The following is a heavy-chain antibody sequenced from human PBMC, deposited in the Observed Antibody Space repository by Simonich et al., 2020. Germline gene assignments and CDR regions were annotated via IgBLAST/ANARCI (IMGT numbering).Heavy chain of an antibody. Sequence: QVQLQESGPGLVKPSETLSLTCAVSGYSISSGYYWGWIRQPPGKGLEWIGSIYHSGSTYDNPSLKSRVTISVDTSKNQFSLKLSSVTAADTAVYYCRGYCSNTSCYDYWGQGTLVTVSS. D-gene: IGHD2-2*01. J-gene: IGHJ4*02. CDR2: IYHSGST. CDR3: RGYCSNTSCYDY. CDR1: GYSISSGYY. V-gene: IGHV4-38-2*01.